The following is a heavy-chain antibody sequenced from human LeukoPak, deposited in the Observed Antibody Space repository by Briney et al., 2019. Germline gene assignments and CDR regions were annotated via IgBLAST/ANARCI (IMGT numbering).Heavy chain of an antibody. V-gene: IGHV3-48*03. Sequence: GGSLRLSCAASGFTFSSYEMNWVRQAPGKGLEWVSYISSSGSTIYYADSVKGRFTISRDNAKNSLYLQMNSLRAEDTAVYYCARAIRIQLWLSNFDYWGQGTLVTVSS. D-gene: IGHD5-18*01. CDR3: ARAIRIQLWLSNFDY. J-gene: IGHJ4*02. CDR2: ISSSGSTI. CDR1: GFTFSSYE.